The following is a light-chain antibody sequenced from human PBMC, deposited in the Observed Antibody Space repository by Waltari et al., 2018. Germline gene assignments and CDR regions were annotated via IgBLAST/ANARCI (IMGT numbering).Light chain of an antibody. CDR2: DVT. CDR1: RSAGGGYNF. CDR3: SSYAGNYVA. J-gene: IGLJ2*01. V-gene: IGLV2-11*01. Sequence: SALTQPRAVSGSPGPSVTISCTGTRSAGGGYNFVSWYQQHPGTAPKLIISDVTKRPAGVPDRFSGSKSGNTASLTISGLQAEDEADYYCSSYAGNYVAFGGGTKLTVL.